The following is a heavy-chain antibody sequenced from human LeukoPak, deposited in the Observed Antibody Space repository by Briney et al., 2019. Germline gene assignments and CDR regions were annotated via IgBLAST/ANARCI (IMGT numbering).Heavy chain of an antibody. J-gene: IGHJ5*02. CDR3: ARDLGQYYDTSDNWFDP. Sequence: GGSLRLSCAASGFTFSSYAMSWVRQAPGKGLVWVSRINSDGINTSYADSVKGRFTISRDNAKNTLNLQMNSLRAEDTAVYYCARDLGQYYDTSDNWFDPWGQGSLVTVSS. V-gene: IGHV3-74*01. CDR2: INSDGINT. D-gene: IGHD3-22*01. CDR1: GFTFSSYA.